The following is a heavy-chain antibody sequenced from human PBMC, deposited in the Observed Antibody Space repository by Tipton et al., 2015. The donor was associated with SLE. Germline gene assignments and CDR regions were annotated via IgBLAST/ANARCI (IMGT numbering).Heavy chain of an antibody. CDR3: ASLGGTDAVDI. CDR2: IKSKTDGGTT. J-gene: IGHJ3*02. V-gene: IGHV3-15*01. Sequence: SLRLSCAASGFTFSNAWMSWVRQAPGKGLEWVGRIKSKTDGGTTDYAAPVKGRFTISRDNAKNSLYLQMNSLRAEDTAVYYCASLGGTDAVDIWGQGTMVTGS. D-gene: IGHD4-23*01. CDR1: GFTFSNAW.